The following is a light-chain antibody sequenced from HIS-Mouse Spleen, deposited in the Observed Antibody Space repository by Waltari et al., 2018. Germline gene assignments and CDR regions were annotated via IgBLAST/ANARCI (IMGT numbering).Light chain of an antibody. V-gene: IGLV2-14*03. CDR1: SSDVGGYNY. CDR3: SSYTSSSFNVV. J-gene: IGLJ2*01. Sequence: QSITISCTGTSSDVGGYNYVSWYQQHPGKAPKLMIYDVSNRPSGVSNRFSGSKSGNTASLTISGLQAEDEADYYCSSYTSSSFNVVFGGGTKLTVL. CDR2: DVS.